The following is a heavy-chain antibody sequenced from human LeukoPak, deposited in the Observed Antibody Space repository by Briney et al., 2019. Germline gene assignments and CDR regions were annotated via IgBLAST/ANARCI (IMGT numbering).Heavy chain of an antibody. Sequence: PGGSLRLSCAASGNYWMHWVRQVPGKGLVWVSSISSSSSYIYYADSVKGRFTISRDNAKNSLYLQMNSLRAEDTAVYYCARGDYGGNPFDYWGQGTLVTVSS. CDR2: ISSSSSYI. V-gene: IGHV3-21*01. D-gene: IGHD4-23*01. CDR3: ARGDYGGNPFDY. CDR1: GNYW. J-gene: IGHJ4*02.